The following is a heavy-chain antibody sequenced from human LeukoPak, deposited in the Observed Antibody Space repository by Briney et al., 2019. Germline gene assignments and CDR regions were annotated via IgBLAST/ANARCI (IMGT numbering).Heavy chain of an antibody. CDR1: GGSISSGDYY. Sequence: SQTLSLTCTVSGGSISSGDYYWSWTRQPPGKGLEWIGYIYYSGSTYYNPSLKSRVTISVDTSKNQFSLKLSSVTAADTAVYYCAREIMAARFDPWGQGTLVTVSS. CDR2: IYYSGST. CDR3: AREIMAARFDP. D-gene: IGHD6-6*01. V-gene: IGHV4-30-4*01. J-gene: IGHJ5*02.